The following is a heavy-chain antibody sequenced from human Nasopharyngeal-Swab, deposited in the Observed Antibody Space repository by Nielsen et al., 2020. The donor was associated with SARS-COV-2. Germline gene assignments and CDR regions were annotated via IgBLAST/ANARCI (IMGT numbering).Heavy chain of an antibody. D-gene: IGHD1-26*01. CDR1: GYIFSSSD. CDR2: VSVETGGT. Sequence: ASVKVSCKTSGYIFSSSDISWVRQAPGHGLEWMGWVSVETGGTRYAETLQGRVTMTTDTSTNTAHLELRSLTSDDTAVYYCARVGATATLHAWGQGTLVTVSS. CDR3: ARVGATATLHA. V-gene: IGHV1-18*04. J-gene: IGHJ5*02.